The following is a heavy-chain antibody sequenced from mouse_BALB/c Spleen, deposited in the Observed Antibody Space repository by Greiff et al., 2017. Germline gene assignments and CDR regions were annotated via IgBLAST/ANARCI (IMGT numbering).Heavy chain of an antibody. CDR1: GFSLTSYG. J-gene: IGHJ4*01. Sequence: VQVVESGPGLVAPSQSLSITCTVSGFSLTSYGVHWVRQPPGKGLEWLGVIWAGGSTNYNSALMSRLSISKDNSKSQVFLKMNSLQTDDTAMYYCARGGLTTATYYYYAMDYWGQGTSVTVSS. CDR3: ARGGLTTATYYYYAMDY. CDR2: IWAGGST. D-gene: IGHD1-2*01. V-gene: IGHV2-9*02.